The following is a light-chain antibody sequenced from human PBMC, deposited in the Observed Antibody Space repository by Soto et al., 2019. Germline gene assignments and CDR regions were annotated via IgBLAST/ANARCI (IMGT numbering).Light chain of an antibody. V-gene: IGKV4-1*01. J-gene: IGKJ2*01. CDR3: HQSFRTPQMHT. Sequence: DIVMTQSPDSLAVSLGERATINCKSSQSLLANCNNKNCLAWYQHKPGQPPKMLILWASTRESGVPDRFSGSGSGTDFTLTISSLQPEDFAVYFCHQSFRTPQMHTFGQGTNLQMK. CDR1: QSLLANCNNKNC. CDR2: WAS.